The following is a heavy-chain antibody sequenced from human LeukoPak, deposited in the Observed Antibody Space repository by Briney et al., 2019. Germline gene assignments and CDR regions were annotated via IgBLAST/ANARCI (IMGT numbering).Heavy chain of an antibody. Sequence: GRSLTLSCAASGFTFSSYGMHWVRQAPGKGLDSVAIIWYDGSHKYYADSVKGRFTISRDNSKNTLFLEMNGLRAEDTAVYYCAKSGAGGSYSGFDYWGQGTLVTVSS. CDR3: AKSGAGGSYSGFDY. CDR1: GFTFSSYG. D-gene: IGHD1-26*01. CDR2: IWYDGSHK. V-gene: IGHV3-33*06. J-gene: IGHJ4*02.